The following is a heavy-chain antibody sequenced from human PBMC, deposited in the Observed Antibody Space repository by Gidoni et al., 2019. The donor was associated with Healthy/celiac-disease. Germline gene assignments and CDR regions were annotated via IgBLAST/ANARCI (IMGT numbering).Heavy chain of an antibody. V-gene: IGHV1-69*06. CDR3: AIQLSNSYYYYYGMDV. Sequence: QVQLVQSGAEVKKPGSSVKVSCKASGGTFSSYAISWVRQAPGQGLEWMGGIIPSFGTANYAQKFQGRVTSTADKSTSTAYMELSSLRSEDTAVYYCAIQLSNSYYYYYGMDVWGKGTTVTVSS. CDR1: GGTFSSYA. J-gene: IGHJ6*04. D-gene: IGHD5-18*01. CDR2: IIPSFGTA.